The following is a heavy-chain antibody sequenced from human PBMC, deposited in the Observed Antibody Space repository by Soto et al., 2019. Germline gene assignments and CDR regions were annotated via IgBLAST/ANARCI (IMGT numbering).Heavy chain of an antibody. Sequence: VQLPESGPGLVKPSETLSLTCTVSGGSISSYYWSWIRQPPGKGLEWIGYSYYSGSTNYNPSLTSRVTISVDTTNNQFSLKLSSVTAAYTAEYYCARLYGYRFDYWGEGMLVTVS. V-gene: IGHV4-59*08. CDR2: SYYSGST. CDR1: GGSISSYY. J-gene: IGHJ4*02. D-gene: IGHD4-17*01. CDR3: ARLYGYRFDY.